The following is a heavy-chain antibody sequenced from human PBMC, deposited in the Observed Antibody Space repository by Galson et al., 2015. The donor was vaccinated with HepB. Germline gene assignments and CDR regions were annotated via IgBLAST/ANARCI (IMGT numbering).Heavy chain of an antibody. CDR1: GFRFKDYG. D-gene: IGHD3-16*01. J-gene: IGHJ5*02. CDR2: IWGSGKTK. Sequence: SLRLSCAGSGFRFKDYGMHWVRQAPGKGLEWVAVIWGSGKTKQYLESVRGRFTISRDNYKNRLFLQMNSLRVDDTGVYFCARDRGSDDLIDLWGRGTPVTVTS. CDR3: ARDRGSDDLIDL. V-gene: IGHV3-33*08.